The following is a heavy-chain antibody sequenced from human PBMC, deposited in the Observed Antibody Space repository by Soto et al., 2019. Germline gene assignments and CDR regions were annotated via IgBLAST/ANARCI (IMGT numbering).Heavy chain of an antibody. V-gene: IGHV1-69*06. Sequence: QVQLVQSGAEVKKPGSSVKVSCKASGGTFSSYAISWVRQAPGQGLEWMGGIIPIFGTANYAQKFQGRVTITADTSTSTAYMELSSLSSEDIAGYYCARDLGELESPTGFDYWGQGTLVTVSS. D-gene: IGHD3-10*01. CDR1: GGTFSSYA. CDR3: ARDLGELESPTGFDY. J-gene: IGHJ4*02. CDR2: IIPIFGTA.